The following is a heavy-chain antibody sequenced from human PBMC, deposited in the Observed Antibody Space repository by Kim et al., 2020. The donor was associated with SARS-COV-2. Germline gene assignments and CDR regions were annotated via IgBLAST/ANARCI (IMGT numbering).Heavy chain of an antibody. CDR2: KT. D-gene: IGHD3-16*01. Sequence: KTNYAAPVKGRFTIPKDDSRNQLYLQMKSLKTEDTAVYYCPTDWFPHWGYWGQGTLVTVSS. CDR3: PTDWFPHWGY. V-gene: IGHV3-15*06. J-gene: IGHJ4*02.